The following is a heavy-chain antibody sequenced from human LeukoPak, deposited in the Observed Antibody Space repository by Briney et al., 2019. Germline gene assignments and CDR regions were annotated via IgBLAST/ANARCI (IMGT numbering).Heavy chain of an antibody. J-gene: IGHJ1*01. CDR1: GYTFTSYY. Sequence: ASVXXSCKASGYTFTSYYMHWVRQAPGQGLEWMGIINPSGAITTFAQNFQCRVTMTRDTSTSTVYMELSSLRSEDTAVYYCASGDYYDSSGYYGNEYFQHWGQGTLVTVSS. CDR2: INPSGAIT. CDR3: ASGDYYDSSGYYGNEYFQH. D-gene: IGHD3-22*01. V-gene: IGHV1-46*01.